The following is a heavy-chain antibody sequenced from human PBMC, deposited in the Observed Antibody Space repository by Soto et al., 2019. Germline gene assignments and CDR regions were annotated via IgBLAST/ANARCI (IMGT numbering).Heavy chain of an antibody. CDR2: LNPNSGDT. Sequence: QVQLVQSGAAVKKHGASVKVSCKASGYTFSSYDINWVRQATGQGLEWMGWLNPNSGDTGYAQKFQGRVTLTRNTSINTAYIELSSLTSDDTAVYYCATSGGGWYLYWGQGTLVTVSS. CDR3: ATSGGGWYLY. J-gene: IGHJ4*02. D-gene: IGHD6-19*01. CDR1: GYTFSSYD. V-gene: IGHV1-8*01.